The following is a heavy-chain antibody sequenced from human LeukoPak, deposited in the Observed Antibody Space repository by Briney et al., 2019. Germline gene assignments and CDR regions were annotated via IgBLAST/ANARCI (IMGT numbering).Heavy chain of an antibody. CDR2: ICYSGST. CDR1: GGSITYYY. CDR3: ARDGKISPYYGMDV. Sequence: SETLSLTCTVSGGSITYYYWSWIRQTPGKGLEWIGYICYSGSTDYNPPLKSRVTISVDTSKNQFSLKLSSVTAADTAVYYCARDGKISPYYGMDVWGQGTTVTVSS. J-gene: IGHJ6*02. D-gene: IGHD1-26*01. V-gene: IGHV4-59*01.